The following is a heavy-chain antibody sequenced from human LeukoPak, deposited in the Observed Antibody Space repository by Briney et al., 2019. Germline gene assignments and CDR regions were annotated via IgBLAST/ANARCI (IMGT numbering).Heavy chain of an antibody. D-gene: IGHD6-6*01. J-gene: IGHJ4*02. Sequence: GGSLRLSCAASGFTFSSYGMHWVRQAPGKGLEWVAFIRYDGSNKYYADSVKGRFTISRDNSKNTLYLQMNSLRAEDTAVYYCAKDRSSIAARPARSLVPYYFDYWGQGTLVTVSS. CDR3: AKDRSSIAARPARSLVPYYFDY. V-gene: IGHV3-30*02. CDR2: IRYDGSNK. CDR1: GFTFSSYG.